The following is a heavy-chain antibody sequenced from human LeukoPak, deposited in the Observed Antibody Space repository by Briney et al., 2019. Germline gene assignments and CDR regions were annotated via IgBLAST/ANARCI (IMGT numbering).Heavy chain of an antibody. CDR2: IYYSGST. J-gene: IGHJ3*02. D-gene: IGHD7-27*01. V-gene: IGHV4-61*01. Sequence: SSVTLSLTCTVSGGSVSSGSYYWSWIRQPPGKGLEWIGYIYYSGSTNYNPSLKSRVTISVDTSKNQFSLKLSSVTAADTAVYYCARDGEGGAFDIWGQGTMVTVSS. CDR1: GGSVSSGSYY. CDR3: ARDGEGGAFDI.